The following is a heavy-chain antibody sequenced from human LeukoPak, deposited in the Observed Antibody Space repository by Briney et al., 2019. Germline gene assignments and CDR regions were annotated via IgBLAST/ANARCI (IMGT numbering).Heavy chain of an antibody. CDR3: AREDSDYSNYDF. Sequence: QPGGSLRLSCAASGFSFSSYEMNWVRQAPGKGLEWVSYISGSGSIIYYADSVKGRFTVSRDNAKNSLYLRMNDLRAEDTAVYYCAREDSDYSNYDFWGQGTLVTVSS. CDR2: ISGSGSII. CDR1: GFSFSSYE. V-gene: IGHV3-48*03. J-gene: IGHJ4*02. D-gene: IGHD4-11*01.